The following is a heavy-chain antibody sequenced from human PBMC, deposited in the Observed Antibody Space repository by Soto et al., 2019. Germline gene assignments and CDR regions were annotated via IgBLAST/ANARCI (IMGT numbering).Heavy chain of an antibody. J-gene: IGHJ5*02. CDR2: ISRGGSS. Sequence: SETLSLTCTVSGGSIFSDDWTWIRQPPGKGLEWIGYISRGGSSRYAPSLKGRVTFSTDTSKNPVSLKLTYVTVEDTAVYYCARGYWFDPWGPGTLVT. CDR3: ARGYWFDP. CDR1: GGSIFSDD. V-gene: IGHV4-59*01.